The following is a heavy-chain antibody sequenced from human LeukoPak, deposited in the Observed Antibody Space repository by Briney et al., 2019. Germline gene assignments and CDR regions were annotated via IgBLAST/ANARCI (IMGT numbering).Heavy chain of an antibody. CDR3: AGEAEDGYNFDY. CDR1: GGSISSYY. D-gene: IGHD5-24*01. J-gene: IGHJ4*02. V-gene: IGHV4-59*12. Sequence: SETLSLTCTVSGGSISSYYWSWIRQPPGKGLEWIGYIYYSGSTNYNPSLKSRVTISVDKSKNQFSLKLSPVTAADTAVYYCAGEAEDGYNFDYWGQGTLVTVSS. CDR2: IYYSGST.